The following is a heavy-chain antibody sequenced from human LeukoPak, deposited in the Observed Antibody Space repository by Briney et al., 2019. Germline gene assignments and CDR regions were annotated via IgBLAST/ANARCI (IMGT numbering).Heavy chain of an antibody. Sequence: SETLSLTCTVSGGSIRSSSYYWGWIRQPPGKGLEWIGSIYYSGSTYYNPSLKSRVTISVDTSKNQFSLKLSSVTAADTAVYYCARLDDSSGYYSGGFDYWGQGTLVTVSS. CDR3: ARLDDSSGYYSGGFDY. CDR2: IYYSGST. CDR1: GGSIRSSSYY. J-gene: IGHJ4*02. V-gene: IGHV4-39*01. D-gene: IGHD3-22*01.